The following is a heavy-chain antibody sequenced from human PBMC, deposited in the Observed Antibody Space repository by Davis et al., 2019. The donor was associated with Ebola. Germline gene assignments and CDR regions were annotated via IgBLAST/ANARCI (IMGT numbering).Heavy chain of an antibody. CDR3: ARLRVYSSGCEY. J-gene: IGHJ4*02. Sequence: GESLKISCKGSGYGFADYWIAWVRQTPGKGLEWMGIIYPGDSDTRYSPSFQGQVIISADKSISTAYLQWSSLKASDTAMYYCARLRVYSSGCEYWGQGTLVTVSS. D-gene: IGHD6-19*01. V-gene: IGHV5-51*01. CDR1: GYGFADYW. CDR2: IYPGDSDT.